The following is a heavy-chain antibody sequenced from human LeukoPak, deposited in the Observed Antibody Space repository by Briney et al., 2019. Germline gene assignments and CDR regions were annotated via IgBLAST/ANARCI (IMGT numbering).Heavy chain of an antibody. Sequence: GGSLRLSCAASGFTFSSYGMSWVRQAPGKGLEWVSSIGGSGVSTYYADSVKGRFTISRDSSKSTLYLQMNSLRPEDTAVYYCAPLAVADDYFDYWGQGTLVTVSS. CDR1: GFTFSSYG. D-gene: IGHD6-19*01. CDR2: IGGSGVST. V-gene: IGHV3-23*01. J-gene: IGHJ4*02. CDR3: APLAVADDYFDY.